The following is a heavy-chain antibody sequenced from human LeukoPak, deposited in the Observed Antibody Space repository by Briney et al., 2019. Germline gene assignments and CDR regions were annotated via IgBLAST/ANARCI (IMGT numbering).Heavy chain of an antibody. CDR3: ARYCSGGSCSSVGSAFDY. J-gene: IGHJ4*02. CDR1: GYTFTIYG. D-gene: IGHD2-15*01. Sequence: SVKLSCKASGYTFTIYGISWVRHAPGQGLEWMGWISAYKCNTNYAQKLQGRVTMTTDTSTSTAYMELRRLRSDDTAVYYCARYCSGGSCSSVGSAFDYWGQGTLVNVSS. V-gene: IGHV1-18*04. CDR2: ISAYKCNT.